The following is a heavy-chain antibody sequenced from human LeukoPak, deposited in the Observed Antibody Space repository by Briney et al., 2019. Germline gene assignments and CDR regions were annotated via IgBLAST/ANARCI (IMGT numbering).Heavy chain of an antibody. J-gene: IGHJ3*02. CDR1: GGTFSSYA. Sequence: ASVKVSCKASGGTFSSYAISWVRQPPGQGLEWMGGIIPIFGTANYAQKFQGRVTITADESTSTAYMELSSLRSEDTAVYYCADGYSYGFAFDIWGQGTMVTVSS. D-gene: IGHD5-18*01. CDR2: IIPIFGTA. V-gene: IGHV1-69*01. CDR3: ADGYSYGFAFDI.